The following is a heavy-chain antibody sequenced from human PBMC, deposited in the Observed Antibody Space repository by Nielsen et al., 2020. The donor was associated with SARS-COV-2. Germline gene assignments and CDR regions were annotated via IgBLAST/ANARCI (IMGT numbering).Heavy chain of an antibody. Sequence: GEPLKISCAASGFTFADSWMHWVRQAPGKGLEWISRINREGYTRDYADSVKGRFTISRDNAANTLSLQMRSLRAEDTAVYFCIRAGTYNYGLAYWGQGVLVKVSS. J-gene: IGHJ4*02. D-gene: IGHD5-18*01. CDR2: INREGYTR. CDR3: IRAGTYNYGLAY. CDR1: GFTFADSW. V-gene: IGHV3-74*01.